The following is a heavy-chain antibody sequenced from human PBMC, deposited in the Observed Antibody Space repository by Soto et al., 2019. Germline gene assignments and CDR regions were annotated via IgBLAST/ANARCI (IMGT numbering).Heavy chain of an antibody. D-gene: IGHD1-26*01. V-gene: IGHV1-18*01. J-gene: IGHJ3*01. CDR1: GYTFINYG. CDR3: ARWSAIVGGAEALDV. Sequence: QVPLVQSGAEVKKPGASVRVSCKTSGYTFINYGITWVRQAPGQGLEWMGWLSAYNGDTSSSEKLQDGFTMTTDTSTNTVYMDLRSLTSDDTAVYYCARWSAIVGGAEALDVWGQGTMVIVSS. CDR2: LSAYNGDT.